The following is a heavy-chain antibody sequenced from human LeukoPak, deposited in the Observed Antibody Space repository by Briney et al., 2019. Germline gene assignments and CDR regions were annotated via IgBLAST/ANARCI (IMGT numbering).Heavy chain of an antibody. V-gene: IGHV1-2*02. J-gene: IGHJ4*02. CDR2: INPNSGGT. D-gene: IGHD4-17*01. CDR3: ARDGGDYGDYGTYFDY. Sequence: ASVKVSCKASGYTFTGYYMHWVRQAPGQGLEWMGWINPNSGGTNYAQKFQGRVTMTRDTSISTAYMELSRLRSDGTAVYYCARDGGDYGDYGTYFDYWGQGTLATVSS. CDR1: GYTFTGYY.